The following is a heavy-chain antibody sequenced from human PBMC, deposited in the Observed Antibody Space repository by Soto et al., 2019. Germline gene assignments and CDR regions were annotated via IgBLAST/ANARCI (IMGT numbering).Heavy chain of an antibody. D-gene: IGHD6-6*01. Sequence: SDPLSLTCTVSGGYISSYYWSWIRQPAGKGLEWIGRIYTSGSTNYNPSLKSRVTMSVDTSKNQFSLKLSSVTAADTAVYYCASRSYSSSTAVYFDYWGQGTLVTVSS. V-gene: IGHV4-4*07. CDR3: ASRSYSSSTAVYFDY. CDR1: GGYISSYY. J-gene: IGHJ4*02. CDR2: IYTSGST.